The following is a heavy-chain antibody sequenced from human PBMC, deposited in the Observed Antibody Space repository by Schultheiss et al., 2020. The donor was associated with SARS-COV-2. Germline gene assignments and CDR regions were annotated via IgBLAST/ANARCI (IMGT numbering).Heavy chain of an antibody. CDR1: GFTFSDYY. V-gene: IGHV3-53*01. CDR3: VKDKVGATGY. J-gene: IGHJ4*02. CDR2: IYSGGST. D-gene: IGHD1-26*01. Sequence: GGSLRLSCAASGFTFSDYYMSWIRQAPGKGLEWVSVIYSGGSTYYADSVKGRFTISRDNAKNSLYLQMNSLRAEDTAVYYCVKDKVGATGYWGQGALVTVSS.